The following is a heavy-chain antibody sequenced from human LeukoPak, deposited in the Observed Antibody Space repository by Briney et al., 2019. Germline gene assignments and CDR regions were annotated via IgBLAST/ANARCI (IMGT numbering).Heavy chain of an antibody. D-gene: IGHD3-10*01. V-gene: IGHV4-30-2*01. CDR3: ARVYTMVRGVSVFDY. Sequence: SETLSLTCAVSGGSISSGGYSWSWIRQPPGKGLEWIGYIYHSGSTYYNPSLKSRVTISVDRSKNQFSLKLSSVTAADTAVCYCARVYTMVRGVSVFDYWGQGTLVTVSS. J-gene: IGHJ4*02. CDR1: GGSISSGGYS. CDR2: IYHSGST.